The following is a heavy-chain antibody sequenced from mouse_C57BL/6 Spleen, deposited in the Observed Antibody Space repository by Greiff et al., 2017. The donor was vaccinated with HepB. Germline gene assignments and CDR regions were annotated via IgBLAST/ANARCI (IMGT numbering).Heavy chain of an antibody. J-gene: IGHJ2*01. Sequence: EVQGVESGGGLVKPGGSLKLSCAASGFTFSSYAMSWVRQTPEKRLEWVATISDGGSYTYYPDNVKGRFTISRDNAKNNLYLQMSHLKSEDTAMYYCAREGDGNYYLDYWGQGTTLTVSS. CDR1: GFTFSSYA. V-gene: IGHV5-4*01. CDR3: AREGDGNYYLDY. D-gene: IGHD2-1*01. CDR2: ISDGGSYT.